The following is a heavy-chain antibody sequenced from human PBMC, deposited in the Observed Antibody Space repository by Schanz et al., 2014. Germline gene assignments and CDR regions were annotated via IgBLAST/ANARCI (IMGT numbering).Heavy chain of an antibody. D-gene: IGHD4-17*01. V-gene: IGHV1-46*01. Sequence: QVQLVQSGAEAKRPGASVRVSCKASGYTFTSDSMHWVRQAPGQGLEWMGIITPSGGSTNYAQKLQGRVTMTRDTSTSTVYMELSSLRSEDTAVYYCARGYGDSPTDFWGQGTRVTVSS. CDR2: ITPSGGST. J-gene: IGHJ4*02. CDR1: GYTFTSDS. CDR3: ARGYGDSPTDF.